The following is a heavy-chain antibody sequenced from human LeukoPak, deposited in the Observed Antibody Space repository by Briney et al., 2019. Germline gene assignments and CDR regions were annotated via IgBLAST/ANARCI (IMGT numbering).Heavy chain of an antibody. J-gene: IGHJ4*02. D-gene: IGHD3-10*01. CDR2: INPNSGGT. CDR1: GYTFTGYY. V-gene: IGHV1-2*02. Sequence: ASVKVSCKASGYTFTGYYMHWVRQAPGQGLEWMGWINPNSGGTNYAQKFQGRVTMTRDTSISTAYMELSRLRSDDTAVYYCARDRRNNLISRSYYLVLDYWGQGTLVTVSS. CDR3: ARDRRNNLISRSYYLVLDY.